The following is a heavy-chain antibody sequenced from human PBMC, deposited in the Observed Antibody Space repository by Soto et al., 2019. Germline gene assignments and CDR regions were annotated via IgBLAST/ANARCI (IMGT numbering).Heavy chain of an antibody. V-gene: IGHV3-23*01. Sequence: EVQLLESGGASVQPGGSLRLSCVASGFNFKAYAMGWVRQAPGKGLEWVSSITATDGNTYYADSVRGRFTISRDNSRNSLFLQMNGLRPEDSALYYCAKDEGPSSTVFDYWGQGTLVTVSS. J-gene: IGHJ4*02. CDR3: AKDEGPSSTVFDY. CDR2: ITATDGNT. CDR1: GFNFKAYA. D-gene: IGHD4-4*01.